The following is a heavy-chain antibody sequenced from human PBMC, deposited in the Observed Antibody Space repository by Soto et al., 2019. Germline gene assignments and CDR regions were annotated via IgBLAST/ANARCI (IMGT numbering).Heavy chain of an antibody. CDR3: ARRSSGWYFDY. V-gene: IGHV3-23*01. CDR1: GFTFSSYA. Sequence: EVQLLESGGGLVQPGGSLRLSCAASGFTFSSYAMSWVRPAPGKGLEWVSAISGSGGSTYYADSVKGRYTISRDNSKNTLYLQMNSLRAEDTAVYYCARRSSGWYFDYWRQGTLVTVSS. D-gene: IGHD6-19*01. J-gene: IGHJ4*02. CDR2: ISGSGGST.